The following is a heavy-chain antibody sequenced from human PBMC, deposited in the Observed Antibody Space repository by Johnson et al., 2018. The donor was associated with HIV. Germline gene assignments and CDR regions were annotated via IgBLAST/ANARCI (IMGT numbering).Heavy chain of an antibody. Sequence: QVQLVESGGGVVQPGRSLRLSCAASGFTFSSHAMHWVRQAPGKGLEWVSVIYSGGSTYYADSVKGRFTISRDKSKNTLYLQMNSLRTEDTAVYYCARVGSTWTDAFDIWGQGTMVTVSS. CDR2: IYSGGST. V-gene: IGHV3-NL1*01. J-gene: IGHJ3*02. CDR1: GFTFSSHA. D-gene: IGHD6-13*01. CDR3: ARVGSTWTDAFDI.